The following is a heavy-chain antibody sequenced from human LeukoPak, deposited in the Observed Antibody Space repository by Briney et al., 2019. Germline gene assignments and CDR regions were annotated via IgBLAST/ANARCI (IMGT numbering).Heavy chain of an antibody. D-gene: IGHD2-15*01. CDR1: GGSISSYY. Sequence: SETLSPTCTVSGGSISSYYWSWIRQPPGKGLEWIGYIYYSGSTNYNPSLKSRVTISVDTSKNQFSLKLSSVTAADTAVYYCARAPWVAATWDGYYFDYWGQGPLVTVSS. CDR2: IYYSGST. V-gene: IGHV4-59*01. J-gene: IGHJ4*02. CDR3: ARAPWVAATWDGYYFDY.